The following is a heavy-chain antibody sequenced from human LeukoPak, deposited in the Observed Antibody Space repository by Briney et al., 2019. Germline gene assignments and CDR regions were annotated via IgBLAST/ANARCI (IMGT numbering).Heavy chain of an antibody. CDR3: ARVIVVVPAARDYYYGMDV. CDR1: GYTFTSYD. D-gene: IGHD2-2*01. Sequence: ASVKVSCKASGYTFTSYDINWVRQATGQGLEWMGWMNPNSGNTGYAQKFQGRVTMTRNTSISTAYMELSSLRSEDTAVCYCARVIVVVPAARDYYYGMDVWGQGTTVTVSS. CDR2: MNPNSGNT. J-gene: IGHJ6*02. V-gene: IGHV1-8*01.